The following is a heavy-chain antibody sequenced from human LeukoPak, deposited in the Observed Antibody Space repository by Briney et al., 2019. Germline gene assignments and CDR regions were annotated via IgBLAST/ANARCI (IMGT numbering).Heavy chain of an antibody. CDR2: IKSKVHGGTL. V-gene: IGHV3-15*01. CDR3: ATDRDATHLNY. J-gene: IGHJ4*02. Sequence: PGGSLRLSCAASGFTFSSYAMNWVRQAPGKGLEWVGRIKSKVHGGTLEYAAPVKGRFTISRDDSENTLHLQMSSLTTEDTAVYYCATDRDATHLNYWGQGTLVTVSS. CDR1: GFTFSSYA. D-gene: IGHD5-24*01.